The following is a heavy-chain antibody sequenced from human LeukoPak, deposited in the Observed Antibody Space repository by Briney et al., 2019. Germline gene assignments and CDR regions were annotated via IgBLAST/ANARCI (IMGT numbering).Heavy chain of an antibody. CDR3: AKDLTPLMGYCGRTSCYGPDY. D-gene: IGHD2-2*01. CDR1: GYTFSSYG. J-gene: IGHJ4*02. CDR2: ISSDGSKK. Sequence: GGSLRLSCEASGYTFSSYGMHWVRQAPGKGLEWVAVISSDGSKKYYADSVKGRFTISRDNSKDTVYFQMNSLRAEDTAVYYCAKDLTPLMGYCGRTSCYGPDYWGQGTLVTISS. V-gene: IGHV3-30*18.